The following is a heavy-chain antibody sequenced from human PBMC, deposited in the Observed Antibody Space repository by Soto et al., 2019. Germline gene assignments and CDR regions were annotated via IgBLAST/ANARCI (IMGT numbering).Heavy chain of an antibody. D-gene: IGHD6-13*01. J-gene: IGHJ5*02. CDR3: ARVDSSSWYNWFDP. CDR2: ISAYNGNT. Sequence: ASVKVSCKASGYTFTSYGISCVRQAPGQGLEWMGWISAYNGNTNYAQKLQGRVTMTTDTSTSTAYMELRSLRSDDTAAYYCARVDSSSWYNWFDPWGQGTLVTVSS. V-gene: IGHV1-18*04. CDR1: GYTFTSYG.